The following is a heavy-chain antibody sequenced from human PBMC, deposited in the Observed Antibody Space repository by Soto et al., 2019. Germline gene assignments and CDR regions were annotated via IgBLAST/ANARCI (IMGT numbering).Heavy chain of an antibody. D-gene: IGHD4-17*01. CDR1: VFTCSDYY. J-gene: IGHJ4*02. CDR2: IGTRGNTK. V-gene: IGHV3-11*01. CDR3: ARDGTEYYGEYYDY. Sequence: PWGSLRLSCSTSVFTCSDYYMSWVRQAPGKGLEWVSYIGTRGNTKYYADSVRGRFTISRDNAKNSLYLQMNSLRADDTAVYYCARDGTEYYGEYYDYWGQGIPVTVSS.